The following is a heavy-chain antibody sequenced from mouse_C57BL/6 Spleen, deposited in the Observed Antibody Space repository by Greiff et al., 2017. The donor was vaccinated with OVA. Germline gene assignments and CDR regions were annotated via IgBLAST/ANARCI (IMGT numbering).Heavy chain of an antibody. V-gene: IGHV10-1*01. D-gene: IGHD1-1*01. J-gene: IGHJ3*01. CDR2: IRSKSNNYAT. Sequence: EVQLVESGGGLVQPKGSLKLSCAASGFSFNTYAMNWVRQAPGKGLEWVARIRSKSNNYATYYADSVKDRFTISRDDSESMLYLQMNNLKTEDTAMYYCVRQGYYGSTEAWFAYWGQGTLVTVSA. CDR3: VRQGYYGSTEAWFAY. CDR1: GFSFNTYA.